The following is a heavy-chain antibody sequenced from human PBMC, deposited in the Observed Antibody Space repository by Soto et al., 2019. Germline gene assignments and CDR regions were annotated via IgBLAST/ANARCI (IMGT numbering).Heavy chain of an antibody. Sequence: QVHLVQSGAEVKKPGASVKVSCKASGYAFTSYGMSWVRQAPGQGLEWIGWISTYKSDTNSAPRLQGRITMTTDTSTSTAYMELRSLTSDDTAVYYCVRDERDSCTGGNCFYFDLWGQGTLVTVSS. D-gene: IGHD2-8*02. CDR1: GYAFTSYG. V-gene: IGHV1-18*04. CDR3: VRDERDSCTGGNCFYFDL. CDR2: ISTYKSDT. J-gene: IGHJ4*02.